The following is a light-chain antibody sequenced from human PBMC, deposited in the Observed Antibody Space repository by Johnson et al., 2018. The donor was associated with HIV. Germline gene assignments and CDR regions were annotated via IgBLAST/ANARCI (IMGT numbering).Light chain of an antibody. J-gene: IGLJ1*01. V-gene: IGLV1-51*02. CDR1: SSNIGTNY. Sequence: QSVLTQPPSVSAAPGQKVTISCSGSSSNIGTNYVSWYQHLPGTAPKLLIYENNKRPSGIPDRFSGSKSGTSATLGITGLQTGDEADYYCGTWDSSLSGGVFGTGTKVTVL. CDR3: GTWDSSLSGGV. CDR2: ENN.